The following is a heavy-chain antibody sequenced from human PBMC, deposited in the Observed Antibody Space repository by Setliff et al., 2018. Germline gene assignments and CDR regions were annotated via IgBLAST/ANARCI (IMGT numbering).Heavy chain of an antibody. Sequence: GASVKVSCKASGYTFTSYYMHWVRQAPGQGLEWMGGIIPIFGTANYAQKFQGRVTITADESMSTAYMELSSLRSEDTAVYYCATSYSGSYYGYWGQGTLVTVSS. CDR2: IIPIFGTA. CDR1: GYTFTSYY. V-gene: IGHV1-69*13. CDR3: ATSYSGSYYGY. J-gene: IGHJ4*02. D-gene: IGHD1-26*01.